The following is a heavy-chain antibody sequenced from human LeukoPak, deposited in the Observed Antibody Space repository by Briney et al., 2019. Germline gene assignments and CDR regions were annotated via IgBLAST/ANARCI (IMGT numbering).Heavy chain of an antibody. CDR3: ARVYYYDSRKEAFDI. J-gene: IGHJ3*02. Sequence: GASVKVSCKASGGTFSSYAISWVRQAPGQGLEWMGGIIPIFGTANYAQKFQGRVTITADKSTSTAYMELSRLRSDDTAVYYCARVYYYDSRKEAFDIWGQGTMVTVSS. D-gene: IGHD3-22*01. CDR2: IIPIFGTA. CDR1: GGTFSSYA. V-gene: IGHV1-69*06.